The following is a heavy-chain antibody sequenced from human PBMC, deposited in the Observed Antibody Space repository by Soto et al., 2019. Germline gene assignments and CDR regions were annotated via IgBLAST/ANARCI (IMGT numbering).Heavy chain of an antibody. CDR1: GGSISSSSYY. V-gene: IGHV4-39*01. Sequence: ASETLSLTCTVSGGSISSSSYYWGWIRQPPGKGLEWIGSIYYSGSTYYNPSLKSRVTISVDTSKNQFSLKLSSVTAADTAVYYCARLKLWFGELSSAFDIWGQGTMVTV. D-gene: IGHD3-10*01. CDR2: IYYSGST. J-gene: IGHJ3*02. CDR3: ARLKLWFGELSSAFDI.